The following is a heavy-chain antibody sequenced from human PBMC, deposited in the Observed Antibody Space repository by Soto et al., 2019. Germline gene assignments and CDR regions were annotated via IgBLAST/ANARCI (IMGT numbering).Heavy chain of an antibody. V-gene: IGHV3-33*08. J-gene: IGHJ5*02. CDR3: ARDLASNYSDTRGYYRFLPRGLDA. CDR1: GFTFTKAW. Sequence: GGSLRLSCAASGFTFTKAWMTWVRQTPGKGLEWVAVIWYDGYNQYYAGSVKGRFTISRDNSTSTLDLQMNSLRAEDTAVYYCARDLASNYSDTRGYYRFLPRGLDAWGPGTLVTVS. CDR2: IWYDGYNQ. D-gene: IGHD3-22*01.